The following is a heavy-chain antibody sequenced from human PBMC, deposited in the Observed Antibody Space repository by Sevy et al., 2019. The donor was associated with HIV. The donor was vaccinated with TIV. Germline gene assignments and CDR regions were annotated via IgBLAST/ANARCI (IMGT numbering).Heavy chain of an antibody. CDR1: EYTLNQLA. CDR2: FDPEDGNT. D-gene: IGHD3-10*01. Sequence: ASVKVSCKVSEYTLNQLAMHWVRQPPGKGLEWMGSFDPEDGNTFYAQKVQGRLTLTEDTSTDTAFMELNSLKSEDTAIYYCATTKDYYADSGSPIDHWGQGTLVTVSS. CDR3: ATTKDYYADSGSPIDH. V-gene: IGHV1-24*01. J-gene: IGHJ4*02.